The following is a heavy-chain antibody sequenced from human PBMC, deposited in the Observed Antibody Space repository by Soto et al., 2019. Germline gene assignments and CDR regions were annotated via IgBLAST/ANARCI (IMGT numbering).Heavy chain of an antibody. V-gene: IGHV1-2*04. CDR1: GYTFTGYY. J-gene: IGHJ3*02. CDR2: INPNSGGT. D-gene: IGHD3-10*01. Sequence: QVQLVQSGAEVKKPGASVKVSCKASGYTFTGYYMHWVRQAPGQGLEWMGWINPNSGGTNYAQKFQGWVTMTRDTYLSTAYMELSRLRSDDTAVYYCARDRSARGVIPLDAFDIWGQGTMVTVSS. CDR3: ARDRSARGVIPLDAFDI.